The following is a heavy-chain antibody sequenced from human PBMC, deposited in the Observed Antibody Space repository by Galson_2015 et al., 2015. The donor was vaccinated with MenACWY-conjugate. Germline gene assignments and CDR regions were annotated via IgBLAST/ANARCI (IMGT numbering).Heavy chain of an antibody. V-gene: IGHV3-23*01. CDR2: ISASGGSR. J-gene: IGHJ4*02. CDR1: GFTFNKFD. CDR3: AKDLTTFRGVIITWAFDF. Sequence: SLRLSCAASGFTFNKFDMAWVRQAPGKGLEWVSRISASGGSRFYTDSVKGRFTISRDNSRNTLDLQMNSLAAEDTALYYCAKDLTTFRGVIITWAFDFWGQGSLVTVSS. D-gene: IGHD3-10*01.